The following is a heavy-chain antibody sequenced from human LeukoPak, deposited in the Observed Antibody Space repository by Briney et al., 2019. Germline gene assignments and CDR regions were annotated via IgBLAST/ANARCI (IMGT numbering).Heavy chain of an antibody. D-gene: IGHD6-13*01. CDR3: ARRVYTWQLAGDWYFDL. CDR1: GFTVSSNY. CDR2: IYSGGST. V-gene: IGHV3-66*01. Sequence: PGGSLRLSCAASGFTVSSNYMSLVRQAPGKGLEWVSVIYSGGSTYYADSVKGRFTISRDNSKNTLYLQMNSLRAEDTAVYYCARRVYTWQLAGDWYFDLWGRGTLVTVSS. J-gene: IGHJ2*01.